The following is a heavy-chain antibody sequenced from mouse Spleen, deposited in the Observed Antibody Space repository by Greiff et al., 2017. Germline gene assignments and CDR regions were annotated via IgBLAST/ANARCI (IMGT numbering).Heavy chain of an antibody. CDR2: IYPGDGDT. V-gene: IGHV1-80*01. D-gene: IGHD1-2*01. CDR1: GYAFSSYW. Sequence: VQLVESGAELVRPGSSVKISCKASGYAFSSYWMNWVKQRPGQGLEWIGQIYPGDGDTNYNGKFKGKATLTADKSSSTAYMQLSSLTSEDSAVYFCARSATATGYFDYWGQGTTLTVSS. J-gene: IGHJ2*01. CDR3: ARSATATGYFDY.